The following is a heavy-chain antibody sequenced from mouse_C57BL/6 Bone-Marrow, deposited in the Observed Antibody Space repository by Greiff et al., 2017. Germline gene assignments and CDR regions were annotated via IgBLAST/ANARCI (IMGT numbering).Heavy chain of an antibody. CDR3: ASPAYYSPFDY. Sequence: VKLQESGAELVRPGASVKLSCKASGYTFTDYYINWVKQRPGQGLEWIARIYPGSGNTYYNEKFKGKATLTAEKSSSTAYMQLSSLTSEDSAVYFCASPAYYSPFDYWGQGTTLTVSS. V-gene: IGHV1-76*01. J-gene: IGHJ2*01. CDR1: GYTFTDYY. D-gene: IGHD2-12*01. CDR2: IYPGSGNT.